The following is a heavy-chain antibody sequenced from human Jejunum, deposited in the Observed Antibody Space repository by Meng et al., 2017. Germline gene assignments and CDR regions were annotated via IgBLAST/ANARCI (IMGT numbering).Heavy chain of an antibody. Sequence: GQPQEPGPGLVKPVGTLALPCAVSGGSISDSNWWSWVRQPPGKGLEWIGEIYHTGSTNYNPSLKSRVTMSLDKSKNQFFLDLTSVTAADTAVYYCARDLLGPAIAASGYFDPWGQGTLVTVSS. CDR1: GGSISDSNW. V-gene: IGHV4-4*02. CDR3: ARDLLGPAIAASGYFDP. CDR2: IYHTGST. J-gene: IGHJ5*02. D-gene: IGHD5-12*01.